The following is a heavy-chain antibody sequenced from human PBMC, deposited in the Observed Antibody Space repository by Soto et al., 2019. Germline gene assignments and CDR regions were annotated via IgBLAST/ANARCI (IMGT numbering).Heavy chain of an antibody. CDR3: ARRPPDYGGNSASDI. V-gene: IGHV4-34*01. J-gene: IGHJ3*02. Sequence: QVQLQQWGAGLLKPSETLSLTCAVYGGSFSGYYWNWIRQPPGKGLEWIGEINHSGSTNYNPSLTSRVTIXXDXSRXQFSLKLNSVPAADTAVYYCARRPPDYGGNSASDIWGQGTMVTVSS. CDR1: GGSFSGYY. D-gene: IGHD4-17*01. CDR2: INHSGST.